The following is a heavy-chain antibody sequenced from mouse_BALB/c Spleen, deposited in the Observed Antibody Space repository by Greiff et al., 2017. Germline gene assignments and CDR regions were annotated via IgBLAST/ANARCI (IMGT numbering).Heavy chain of an antibody. Sequence: EVKLMESGPGLVKPSQSLSLTCSVTGYSITSGYYWNWIRQFPGNKLEWMGYISYDGSNNYNPSLKNRISITRDTSKNQFFLKLNSVTTEDTATYYCARPSYYYVSYWYFDVWGAGTTVTVSS. J-gene: IGHJ1*01. D-gene: IGHD1-1*01. CDR1: GYSITSGYY. CDR2: ISYDGSN. V-gene: IGHV3-6*02. CDR3: ARPSYYYVSYWYFDV.